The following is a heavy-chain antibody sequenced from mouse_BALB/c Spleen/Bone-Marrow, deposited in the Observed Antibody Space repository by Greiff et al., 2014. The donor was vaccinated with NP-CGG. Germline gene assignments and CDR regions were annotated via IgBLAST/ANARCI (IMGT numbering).Heavy chain of an antibody. CDR2: IDPANGNT. Sequence: VQLKESGAELVKPGASVKLSCTASGFNIKDTYMHWVKQRPEQGLEWIGKIDPANGNTKYDPKFQGKATITADTSSNTAYLQLSSLTSEDTAVYYCARFPCPYWGQGTLVTVSA. V-gene: IGHV14-3*02. J-gene: IGHJ3*01. CDR3: ARFPCPY. CDR1: GFNIKDTY.